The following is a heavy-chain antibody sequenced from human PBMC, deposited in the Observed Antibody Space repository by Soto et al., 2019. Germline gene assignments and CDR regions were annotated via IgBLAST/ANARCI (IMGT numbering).Heavy chain of an antibody. Sequence: SETLSLTCTVSGCSISSSSYCWGWIRHPPGKGLEWIGRIYYSGSTYYNPSLKSRVTISVDTSKNQFSLKLSSVTAADTAVYYCARSHVDTAFDPWGQGTLVTVSS. J-gene: IGHJ5*02. CDR1: GCSISSSSYC. CDR2: IYYSGST. CDR3: ARSHVDTAFDP. D-gene: IGHD5-18*01. V-gene: IGHV4-39*01.